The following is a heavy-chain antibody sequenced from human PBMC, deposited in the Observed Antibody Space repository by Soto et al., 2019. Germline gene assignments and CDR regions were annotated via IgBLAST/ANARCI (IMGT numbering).Heavy chain of an antibody. V-gene: IGHV1-46*01. CDR2: INPSGGST. J-gene: IGHJ4*02. CDR1: GYTFTSYY. CDR3: ARELEAGPFDY. D-gene: IGHD3-3*01. Sequence: ASVKVSCKASGYTFTSYYMHWVRQAPGQGLEWMGIINPSGGSTSYAQKFQGRVTMTRDTSTSTVYMELSSPRSEDTAVYYCARELEAGPFDYWGQGTLVTVSS.